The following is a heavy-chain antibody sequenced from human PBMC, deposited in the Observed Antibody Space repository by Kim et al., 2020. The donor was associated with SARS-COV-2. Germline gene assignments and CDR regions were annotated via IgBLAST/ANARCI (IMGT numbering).Heavy chain of an antibody. J-gene: IGHJ4*02. CDR2: FDPEDGET. D-gene: IGHD6-19*01. CDR1: GYTLTELC. V-gene: IGHV1-24*01. CDR3: ATAAGGYSSGWYDRPFDY. Sequence: ASVKVSCKVSGYTLTELCMHWVRQAPGKGLEWMGGFDPEDGETIYAQKFQGRVTMTEDTSTDTAYMELSSLRSEDTAVYYCATAAGGYSSGWYDRPFDYWGQGTLVTVSS.